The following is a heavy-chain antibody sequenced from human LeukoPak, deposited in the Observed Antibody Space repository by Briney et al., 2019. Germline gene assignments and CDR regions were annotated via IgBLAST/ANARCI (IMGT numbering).Heavy chain of an antibody. Sequence: GASVKVSCKASGYTFTGNYIHWVRQAPGQGLEWMGWVNPNSGGTNNAQKFQGRVTMTRDTSINTAHMELSRLTSDDTAAYYCARVATIEGLDRNPFDYWGQGTLVSVSS. D-gene: IGHD5-24*01. CDR1: GYTFTGNY. J-gene: IGHJ4*02. CDR2: VNPNSGGT. V-gene: IGHV1-2*02. CDR3: ARVATIEGLDRNPFDY.